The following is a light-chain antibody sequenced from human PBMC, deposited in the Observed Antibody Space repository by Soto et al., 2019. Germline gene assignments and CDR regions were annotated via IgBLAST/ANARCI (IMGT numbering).Light chain of an antibody. CDR2: AAS. J-gene: IGKJ5*01. Sequence: DIQMTQSPSSLSASVVDRVTITCRASQSISSYLNWYQQKPGKAPKLLIYAASSLQSGVPARFSGSGSGTEFTLTIISLQSEDSAVYYCQQRSNCLFGQGTRLEIK. V-gene: IGKV1-39*01. CDR3: QQRSNCL. CDR1: QSISSY.